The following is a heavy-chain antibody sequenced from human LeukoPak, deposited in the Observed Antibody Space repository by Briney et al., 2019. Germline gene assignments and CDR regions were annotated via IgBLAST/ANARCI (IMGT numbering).Heavy chain of an antibody. Sequence: SETLSLTCTVSGGSISSSSYYWGWIRQPPGKGLEWIGSIYYSGSTYYNPSLKSRVTISVDTSKNQFSLKLSSVTAADTAVYYCARAITTTPSWYYDFWSGYYLGNWFDPWGQGTLVTVSS. CDR2: IYYSGST. CDR3: ARAITTTPSWYYDFWSGYYLGNWFDP. D-gene: IGHD3-3*01. J-gene: IGHJ5*02. CDR1: GGSISSSSYY. V-gene: IGHV4-39*07.